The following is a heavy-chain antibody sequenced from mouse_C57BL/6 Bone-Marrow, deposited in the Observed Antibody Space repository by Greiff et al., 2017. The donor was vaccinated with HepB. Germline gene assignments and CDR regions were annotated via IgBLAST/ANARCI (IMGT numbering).Heavy chain of an antibody. CDR1: GFTFSRYA. Sequence: DVKLVESGGGLVKPGGSLKLSCAASGFTFSRYAMSWVRQTPEKRLEWVATISDGGSYTYYPDNVKGRFTISRDNAKNNLYLQMSHLKSEDTAMYYCAREYFDVWGTGTTVTVSS. V-gene: IGHV5-4*01. CDR3: AREYFDV. CDR2: ISDGGSYT. J-gene: IGHJ1*03.